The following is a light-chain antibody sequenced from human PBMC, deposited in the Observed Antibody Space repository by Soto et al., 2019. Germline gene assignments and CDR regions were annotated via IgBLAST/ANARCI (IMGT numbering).Light chain of an antibody. V-gene: IGKV1-5*01. Sequence: DIQMTQSPATLSASVGDRVTITCRASQSISRWLTWYQQKPGKAPKLLIYAASTLQSGVPSRFSGSGSGTDFTLTISCLQSEDFATYCCQQYYSYATFGQGTRLEIK. CDR3: QQYYSYAT. CDR1: QSISRW. J-gene: IGKJ5*01. CDR2: AAS.